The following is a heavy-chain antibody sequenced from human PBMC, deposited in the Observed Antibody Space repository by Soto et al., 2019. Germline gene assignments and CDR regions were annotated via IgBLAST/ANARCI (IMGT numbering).Heavy chain of an antibody. V-gene: IGHV1-69*08. CDR1: GGSVSSST. J-gene: IGHJ4*02. D-gene: IGHD4-4*01. CDR3: AGDSGYSNYAFDF. Sequence: QVQLVQSGAEVKKPGSSVKVSCEASGGSVSSSTLSWVRQAPGQGLEWMGRIIPILGRANYAQKFQDRVTMTADKSTSTAYMELSSLRSEDTAVYFCAGDSGYSNYAFDFWGQGTLITVSS. CDR2: IIPILGRA.